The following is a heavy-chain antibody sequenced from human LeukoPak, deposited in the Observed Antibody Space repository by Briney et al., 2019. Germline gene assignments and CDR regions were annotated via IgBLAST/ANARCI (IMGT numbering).Heavy chain of an antibody. CDR3: ARDQAYYYDGSGYYPLDY. CDR1: GYNFIRYG. D-gene: IGHD3-22*01. J-gene: IGHJ4*02. Sequence: ASVKVSCKASGYNFIRYGISWVRQAPGQGLEWMGWISTYNGDTTNAENLQGRVTMTRDTSTNTVSMELRSLRSDDTAVYYCARDQAYYYDGSGYYPLDYWGQGTLVTVSS. CDR2: ISTYNGDT. V-gene: IGHV1-18*01.